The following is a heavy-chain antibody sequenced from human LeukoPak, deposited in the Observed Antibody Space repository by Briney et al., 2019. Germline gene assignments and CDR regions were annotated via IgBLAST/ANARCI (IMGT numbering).Heavy chain of an antibody. D-gene: IGHD3-3*01. CDR3: ARLSYYDFWSGLYRHNYFDY. CDR1: GFTFSDYY. CDR2: INHSGST. J-gene: IGHJ4*02. V-gene: IGHV4-34*01. Sequence: GSLRLSCAASGFTFSDYYMSWIRQAPGKGLEWIGEINHSGSTNYNPSLKSRVTISVDTSKNQFSLKLSSVTAADTAVYYCARLSYYDFWSGLYRHNYFDYWGQGTLVTVSS.